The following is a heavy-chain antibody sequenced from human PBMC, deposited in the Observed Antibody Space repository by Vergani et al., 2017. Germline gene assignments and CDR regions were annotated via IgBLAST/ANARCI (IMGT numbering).Heavy chain of an antibody. V-gene: IGHV3-48*01. CDR3: ARDGRYYDYVWGSYRTDAFDI. CDR2: ISWNSGST. Sequence: EVQLVESGGGLVQPGGSLRLSCAASGFTVSSYYMSWVRQAPGKGLEWVSGISWNSGSTGYADSVKGRFTISRDNAKNSLYLQMNSLRAEDTAVYYCARDGRYYDYVWGSYRTDAFDIWGQGTMVTVSS. CDR1: GFTVSSYY. J-gene: IGHJ3*02. D-gene: IGHD3-16*02.